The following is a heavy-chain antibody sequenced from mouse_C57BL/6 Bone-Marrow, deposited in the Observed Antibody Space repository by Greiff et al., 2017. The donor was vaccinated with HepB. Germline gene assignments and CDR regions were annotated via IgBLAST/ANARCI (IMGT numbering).Heavy chain of an antibody. D-gene: IGHD1-1*01. CDR2: IDPSDRYT. Sequence: VQLQQSGAELVKPGASVKLSCKASGYTFTSYWMQWVKQRPGQGLEWIGEIDPSDRYTNYNQKFKGKATLTVDTSSSTAYMQLSSLTSEDSAVYYCATYYGSPWYFDVWGTGTTVTVSS. CDR1: GYTFTSYW. J-gene: IGHJ1*03. CDR3: ATYYGSPWYFDV. V-gene: IGHV1-50*01.